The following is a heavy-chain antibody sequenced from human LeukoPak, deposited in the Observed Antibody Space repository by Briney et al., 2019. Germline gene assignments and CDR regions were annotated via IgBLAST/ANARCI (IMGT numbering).Heavy chain of an antibody. V-gene: IGHV4-39*07. J-gene: IGHJ3*02. CDR1: GASITIGAESYH. CDR2: IYYTGIS. Sequence: SETLSLTCTVSGASITIGAESYHWGWIRQPPGKGLEWIGTIYYTGISYYNPSLESRVTSSLDTSKNQFSLTLNSVTAADTAVYYCVRADYNGGNPGSFNIWGRGTMVTVSS. D-gene: IGHD2-8*01. CDR3: VRADYNGGNPGSFNI.